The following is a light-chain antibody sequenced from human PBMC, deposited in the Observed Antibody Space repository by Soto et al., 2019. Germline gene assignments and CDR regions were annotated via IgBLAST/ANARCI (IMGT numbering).Light chain of an antibody. CDR2: DAS. J-gene: IGKJ4*01. CDR1: QSIGTY. Sequence: EIVLTQSPATVSLSPGERATLSCRASQSIGTYLAWYQQKPGLAPRLLFYDASKRVTGIPARFSGSGSGTDFTLTISSLEPEDFAVYYCQQRASWPPSLTFGGGTKVEIK. V-gene: IGKV3-11*01. CDR3: QQRASWPPSLT.